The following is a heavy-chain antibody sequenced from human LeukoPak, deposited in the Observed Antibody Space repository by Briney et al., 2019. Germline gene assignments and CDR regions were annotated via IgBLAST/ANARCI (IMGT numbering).Heavy chain of an antibody. Sequence: ASAKVSCKASGYTFTSYYMHWVRQAPGQGLEWMGIINPSGGSTSYAQKFQGRVTMTRDTSTSTVYMELSSLRSEDTAVYYCARDTMVRGVICYGMDVWGQGTTVTVSS. J-gene: IGHJ6*02. CDR2: INPSGGST. D-gene: IGHD3-10*01. CDR1: GYTFTSYY. V-gene: IGHV1-46*01. CDR3: ARDTMVRGVICYGMDV.